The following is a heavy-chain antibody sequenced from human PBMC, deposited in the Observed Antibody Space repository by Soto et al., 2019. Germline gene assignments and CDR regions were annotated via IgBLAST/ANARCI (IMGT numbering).Heavy chain of an antibody. CDR3: ARDEMTMVRGNVADYGRDV. D-gene: IGHD3-10*01. CDR2: IYYTGST. Sequence: PSETLSLTCTVSGGSISGYYWSWIRQPPGKRLEWIGYIYYTGSTNYDPSLRSRVTISIDTSKNQFSLQLSSVTAADTAVYYCARDEMTMVRGNVADYGRDVGGQGTRVTVS. CDR1: GGSISGYY. J-gene: IGHJ6*02. V-gene: IGHV4-59*12.